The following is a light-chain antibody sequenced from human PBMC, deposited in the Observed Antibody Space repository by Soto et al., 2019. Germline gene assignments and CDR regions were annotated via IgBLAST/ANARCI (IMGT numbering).Light chain of an antibody. CDR3: HQRSSWPRGT. CDR2: GAS. Sequence: EIVLTQSPGTLSLSPGERATLSCRASQSVSSSNLAWYQQKPGQAPRLLIYGASSRATGIPDRFSGSGSGTDFTLTISRLEPEDFAVYYCHQRSSWPRGTFGQGTKWIS. CDR1: QSVSSSN. V-gene: IGKV3D-20*02. J-gene: IGKJ1*01.